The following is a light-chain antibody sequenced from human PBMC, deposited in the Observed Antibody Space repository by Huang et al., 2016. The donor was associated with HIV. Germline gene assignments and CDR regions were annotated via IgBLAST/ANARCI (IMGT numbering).Light chain of an antibody. Sequence: ETVLTQSPGSLSLPPGDGATLSCRASQSVNNNYLAWYQQKPGQAPRLLIFSASNMATGIPDRCGGSGSGTDFTLTIRSLEPEDFAMYYCQQYGSSPWTFGQGTKVEVK. V-gene: IGKV3-20*01. CDR3: QQYGSSPWT. CDR2: SAS. J-gene: IGKJ1*01. CDR1: QSVNNNY.